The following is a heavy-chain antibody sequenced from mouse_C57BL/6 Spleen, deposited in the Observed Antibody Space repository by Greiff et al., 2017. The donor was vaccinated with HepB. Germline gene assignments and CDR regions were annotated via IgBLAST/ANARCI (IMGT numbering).Heavy chain of an antibody. CDR2: ISDGGSYT. CDR3: ARGKLVYFDY. CDR1: GFTFSSYA. J-gene: IGHJ2*01. Sequence: EVNVVESGGGLVKPGGSLKLSCAASGFTFSSYAMSWVRQTPEKRLEWVATISDGGSYTYYPDNVKGRFTISRDNAKNNLYLQMSHLKSEDTAMYYCARGKLVYFDYWGQGTTLTVSS. V-gene: IGHV5-4*03.